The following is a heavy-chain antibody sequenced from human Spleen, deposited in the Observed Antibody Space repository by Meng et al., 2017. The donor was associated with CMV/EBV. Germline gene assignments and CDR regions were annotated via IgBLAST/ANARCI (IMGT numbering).Heavy chain of an antibody. CDR1: GFTFNDYY. J-gene: IGHJ3*02. CDR2: IFSSGDTI. CDR3: ARETPYYYDSPDAFDI. V-gene: IGHV3-11*01. D-gene: IGHD3-22*01. Sequence: GGSLRLSCAASGFTFNDYYMSWIRQAPGKGLEWISHIFSSGDTIYYADSVKGRFTISRDNAKNSLDLQMNSLRAEDTDVDYCARETPYYYDSPDAFDIWGQGTMVTVSS.